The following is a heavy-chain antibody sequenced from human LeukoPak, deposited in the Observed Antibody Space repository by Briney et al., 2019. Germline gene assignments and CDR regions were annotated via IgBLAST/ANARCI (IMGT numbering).Heavy chain of an antibody. D-gene: IGHD3-3*01. Sequence: ASVRVSCKASGYTFTYYYVHWVRQAPGQGLEWMGWISGKNGHTNYAQKFQGRVTMTTDTSTSNAYMEVRSLTSDDTAVYYCAKDNSYDFWSGFYGSAYYYGMDVWGQGTTVIVSS. J-gene: IGHJ6*02. CDR3: AKDNSYDFWSGFYGSAYYYGMDV. CDR2: ISGKNGHT. V-gene: IGHV1-18*04. CDR1: GYTFTYYY.